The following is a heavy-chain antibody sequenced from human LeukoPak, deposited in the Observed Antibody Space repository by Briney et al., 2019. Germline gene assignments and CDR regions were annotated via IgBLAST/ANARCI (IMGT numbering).Heavy chain of an antibody. CDR1: GFTFSSYW. CDR2: INSDGSST. V-gene: IGHV3-74*01. J-gene: IGHJ4*02. Sequence: PGGSLRLSCAASGFTFSSYWMHWVRQAPGKGLVWVSRINSDGSSTSYADSVEGRFTISRDNAKNTLYLQMNSLRAEDTAVYYCARGPINEYYFDYWGQGTLVTVSS. D-gene: IGHD5-12*01. CDR3: ARGPINEYYFDY.